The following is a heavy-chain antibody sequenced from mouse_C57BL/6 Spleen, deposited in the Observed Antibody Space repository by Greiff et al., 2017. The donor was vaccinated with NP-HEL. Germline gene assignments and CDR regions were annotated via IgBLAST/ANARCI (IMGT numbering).Heavy chain of an antibody. Sequence: QVQLQQSGPELVKPGASVKISCKASGYAFSSSWMNWVKQRPGKGLEWIGRIYPGDGDTNYNGKFKGKATLTADKSSSTAYMQLSSLTSEDSAVYFCARLTAYYYAMDYWGQGTSVTVSS. CDR3: ARLTAYYYAMDY. D-gene: IGHD3-2*01. CDR2: IYPGDGDT. CDR1: GYAFSSSW. V-gene: IGHV1-82*01. J-gene: IGHJ4*01.